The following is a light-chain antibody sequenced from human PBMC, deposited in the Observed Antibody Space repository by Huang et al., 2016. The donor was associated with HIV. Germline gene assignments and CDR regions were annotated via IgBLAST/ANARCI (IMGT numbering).Light chain of an antibody. CDR3: QQYNDWPPLT. J-gene: IGKJ4*01. V-gene: IGKV3-15*01. CDR1: QSVNSD. Sequence: EIEMTQSPAILSVSPGERATLSCRASQSVNSDLAWYLQKPGQAPRHLIYGASTRAIGIPAKFNGTGSGTEFSLSISNLQSDDFGVYYCQQYNDWPPLTFGGGTKVEI. CDR2: GAS.